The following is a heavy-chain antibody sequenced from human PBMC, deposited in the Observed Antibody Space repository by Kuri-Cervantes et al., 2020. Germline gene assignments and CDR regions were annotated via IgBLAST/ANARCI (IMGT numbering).Heavy chain of an antibody. CDR1: GYTFTSYD. J-gene: IGHJ4*02. D-gene: IGHD3-3*01. CDR3: ATVQVLRFLEWFSY. V-gene: IGHV1-8*01. CDR2: MNPNSGNT. Sequence: ASVKVSCKASGYTFTSYDINWVRQATGQGLEWMGWMNPNSGNTGYAQKFQGRVTMTEDTSTDTAYMELSSLRSEDTAVYYCATVQVLRFLEWFSYWGQGTLVTDSS.